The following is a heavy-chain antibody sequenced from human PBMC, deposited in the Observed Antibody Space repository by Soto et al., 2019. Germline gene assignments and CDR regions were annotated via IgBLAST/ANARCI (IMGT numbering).Heavy chain of an antibody. D-gene: IGHD3-16*01. CDR2: TYYRSRWYN. CDR1: GDSVSGNSAA. Sequence: SQTLSLTCGISGDSVSGNSAAWNWIRQSPSRGLEWLGRTYYRSRWYNDYAVSVKSRITVTPDTSKNEFSLHLNSVTPEDTAVYYCAREFRYYVSSDSYLDYWGQGALVTVSS. J-gene: IGHJ4*02. V-gene: IGHV6-1*01. CDR3: AREFRYYVSSDSYLDY.